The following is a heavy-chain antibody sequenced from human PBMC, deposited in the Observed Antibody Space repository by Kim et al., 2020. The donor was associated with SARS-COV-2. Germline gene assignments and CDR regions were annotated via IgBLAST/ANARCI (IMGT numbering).Heavy chain of an antibody. Sequence: YYNPSLKSRVTISVDTSKNQFSLKLSSVTAADTAVYYCARDQGYDNAFDIWGQGTMVTVSS. CDR3: ARDQGYDNAFDI. J-gene: IGHJ3*02. D-gene: IGHD1-1*01. V-gene: IGHV4-31*02.